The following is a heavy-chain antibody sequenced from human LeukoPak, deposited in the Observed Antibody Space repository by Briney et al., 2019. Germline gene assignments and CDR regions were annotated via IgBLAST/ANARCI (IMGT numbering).Heavy chain of an antibody. CDR1: GFTVSSNY. D-gene: IGHD3-22*01. Sequence: GGSPRLSCAASGFTVSSNYMSWVRQAPGKGLEWVSVIYRGGSTYYADSVKGRFTISRDNSKNTLYLQMNSLRAEDTAVYYCARDTPTYYYDSSGYTWGQGTLVTVSS. J-gene: IGHJ5*02. V-gene: IGHV3-53*01. CDR3: ARDTPTYYYDSSGYT. CDR2: IYRGGST.